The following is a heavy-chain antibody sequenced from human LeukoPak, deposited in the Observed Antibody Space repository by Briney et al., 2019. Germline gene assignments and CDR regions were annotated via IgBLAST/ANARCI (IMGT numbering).Heavy chain of an antibody. CDR3: ARRTVATTGVDY. CDR2: IYFSGTT. J-gene: IGHJ4*02. D-gene: IGHD5-12*01. V-gene: IGHV4-39*01. CDR1: GASISSRSYY. Sequence: TPSAPLSLTCAVSGASISSRSYYWGWIRQPPGKGLDWIGSIYFSGTTYYNPSLNSRITISVDTSKNQFSLKLISVTAADTALYYCARRTVATTGVDYWGQGSLVTVSS.